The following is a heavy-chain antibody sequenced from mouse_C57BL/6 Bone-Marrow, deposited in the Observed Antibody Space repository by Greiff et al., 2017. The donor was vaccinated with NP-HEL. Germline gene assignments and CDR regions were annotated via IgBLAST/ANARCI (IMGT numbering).Heavy chain of an antibody. D-gene: IGHD6-1*01. CDR1: GFTFSSYA. CDR3: ARDGPLCFDV. Sequence: EVMLVESGGGLVKPGGSLKLSCAASGFTFSSYAMSWVRQTPEKRLEWVATISDGGSYTYYPDNVKGRFTISRDNAKNNLYLQMSHLKSEDTAMYYCARDGPLCFDVWGTGTTVTVSS. CDR2: ISDGGSYT. J-gene: IGHJ1*03. V-gene: IGHV5-4*01.